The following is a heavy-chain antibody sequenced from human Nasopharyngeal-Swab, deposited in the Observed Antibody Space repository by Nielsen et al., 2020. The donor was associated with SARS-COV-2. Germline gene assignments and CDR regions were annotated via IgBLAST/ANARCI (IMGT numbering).Heavy chain of an antibody. V-gene: IGHV4-30-4*01. CDR2: ISYSGGT. CDR1: GGSINSDDYY. D-gene: IGHD3-10*01. CDR3: ARRLNYYGSGSFSNWFDP. J-gene: IGHJ5*02. Sequence: SETLSLTCTVSGGSINSDDYYWIWIRQPPGQGLEWIASISYSGGTFYNPSLRGRVTISVDTSKNQFSLKLTSVTAADTAVYSCARRLNYYGSGSFSNWFDPWGQGTLVTVSS.